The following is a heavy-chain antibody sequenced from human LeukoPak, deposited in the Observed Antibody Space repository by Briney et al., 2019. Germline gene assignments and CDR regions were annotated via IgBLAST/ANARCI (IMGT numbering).Heavy chain of an antibody. J-gene: IGHJ5*02. V-gene: IGHV5-51*01. CDR1: GYSFTSYW. Sequence: GESLKISCKGSGYSFTSYWIGWVRQMPGKGLEWMGIIYPGDSDTRCSPSFQGQVTISADKSISTAYLQWGSLKASDTAMYYRARAHDENWFDPWGQGTLVTVSS. D-gene: IGHD1-1*01. CDR2: IYPGDSDT. CDR3: ARAHDENWFDP.